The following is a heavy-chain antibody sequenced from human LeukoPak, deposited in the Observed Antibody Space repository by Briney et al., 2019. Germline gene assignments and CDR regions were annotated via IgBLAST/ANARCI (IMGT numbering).Heavy chain of an antibody. Sequence: GGSLRLSCAASGFTFSNYGMTWVRQAPGKGLEWVANLQQDGSAIHYVDSVKGRFTISRDNAKNSLYLQMNSLRPEDTAVYYCAGRGDGNLYYFDHWGQGTLVTASS. V-gene: IGHV3-7*04. J-gene: IGHJ4*02. CDR1: GFTFSNYG. CDR3: AGRGDGNLYYFDH. D-gene: IGHD5-24*01. CDR2: LQQDGSAI.